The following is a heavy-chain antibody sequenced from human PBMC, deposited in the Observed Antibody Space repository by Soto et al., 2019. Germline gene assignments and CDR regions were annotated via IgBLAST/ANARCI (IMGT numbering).Heavy chain of an antibody. Sequence: ESGGGLVQPGGSLRLSCAASVFPFSSHWMTWVRQAPGKGLEWVAYIKQDGSEKYYVDSVMGRFTMSRDNTQSSLSLQMNTLRVEDSAVYYCARITSPGYFDSWGQGTLVTVSS. J-gene: IGHJ4*02. D-gene: IGHD1-20*01. CDR1: VFPFSSHW. CDR2: IKQDGSEK. CDR3: ARITSPGYFDS. V-gene: IGHV3-7*05.